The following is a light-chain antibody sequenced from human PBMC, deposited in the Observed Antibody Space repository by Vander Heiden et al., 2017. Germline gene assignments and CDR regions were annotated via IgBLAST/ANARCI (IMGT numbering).Light chain of an antibody. V-gene: IGKV1-39*01. J-gene: IGKJ4*01. CDR2: AAS. CDR3: HQSNATPPLT. CDR1: QGISSY. Sequence: DIQMTQSPSSLSASVGDRVTITCRARQGISSYLNWYQQKPGKDPKLLIYAASSLQSGVPSRFSGSGSGTDFTLTISSLQPEDFATNYCHQSNATPPLTFGGGTKVEIK.